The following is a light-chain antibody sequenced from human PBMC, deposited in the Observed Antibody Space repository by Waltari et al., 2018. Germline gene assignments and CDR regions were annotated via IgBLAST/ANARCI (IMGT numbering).Light chain of an antibody. CDR2: SNN. CDR1: SSNIGSNH. J-gene: IGLJ3*02. Sequence: QSVVTQPPSASGTPGQRVTISCSGSSSNIGSNHVYWYQQFPGMAPKLLIYSNNQRPSGVPDRFSGSKSGTSASLVISGIRSEDEADYCCAAWDDSLSSGVFGGGTKLTVL. CDR3: AAWDDSLSSGV. V-gene: IGLV1-47*01.